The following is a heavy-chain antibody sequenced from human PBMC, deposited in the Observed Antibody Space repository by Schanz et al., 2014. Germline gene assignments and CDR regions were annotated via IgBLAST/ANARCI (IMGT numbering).Heavy chain of an antibody. CDR2: ITAYNGDT. CDR3: ARDRRRYCSTASCLHDNWFDP. CDR1: GYTFSFTSYN. V-gene: IGHV1-18*04. D-gene: IGHD2-2*01. J-gene: IGHJ5*02. Sequence: QVQVEQSGPEVKKPGASVTVSCQASGYTFSFTSYNVHWVRQAPGQGLEWMGWITAYNGDTNYALKLQGRVTMTTDTSTGTAYMELRSLRSDDTALYYCARDRRRYCSTASCLHDNWFDPWGQGTLVTVSS.